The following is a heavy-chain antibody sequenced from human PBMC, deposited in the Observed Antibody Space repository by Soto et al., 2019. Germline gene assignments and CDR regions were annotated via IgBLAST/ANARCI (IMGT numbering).Heavy chain of an antibody. CDR2: TSYDGSNK. V-gene: IGHV3-30-3*01. CDR3: ARDRVYYSSVTTWWFDP. J-gene: IGHJ5*02. Sequence: QVQVVQSGGGVVQPGRSLRLSCAASGFTLSNYAMHWVRQAPGKGLEWVAVTSYDGSNKDYADSVKGRFTISTDNAVNTRYLQMNSLRAEDTAVYYCARDRVYYSSVTTWWFDPWGQGTLVTVSS. D-gene: IGHD3-10*01. CDR1: GFTLSNYA.